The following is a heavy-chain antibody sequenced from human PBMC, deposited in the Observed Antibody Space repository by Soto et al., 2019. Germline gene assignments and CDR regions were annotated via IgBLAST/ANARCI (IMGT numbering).Heavy chain of an antibody. D-gene: IGHD4-17*01. Sequence: PSETLSLTCTVSGGSISSGGYYWSWIRQHPGKGLEWIGYIYYSGSTYYNPSLKSRVTISVDTSKNQFSLKLSSVTAADTAVYYCARAQGAYGDYDIDYWGQGTLVTVSS. J-gene: IGHJ4*02. CDR1: GGSISSGGYY. CDR3: ARAQGAYGDYDIDY. CDR2: IYYSGST. V-gene: IGHV4-31*03.